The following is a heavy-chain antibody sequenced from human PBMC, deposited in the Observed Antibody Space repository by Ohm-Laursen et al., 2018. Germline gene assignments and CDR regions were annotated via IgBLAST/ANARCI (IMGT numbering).Heavy chain of an antibody. Sequence: SLRLSCSASGFTFSSDWMHWVRQAPGEGLVWVSRIKGGGSETNYADSVKGRFTISRDNAKNTLYLQMNSLRGDDTAVYYCARDTSSHFDYWGLGTLVTVSS. J-gene: IGHJ4*02. D-gene: IGHD2-2*01. CDR2: IKGGGSET. V-gene: IGHV3-74*01. CDR1: GFTFSSDW. CDR3: ARDTSSHFDY.